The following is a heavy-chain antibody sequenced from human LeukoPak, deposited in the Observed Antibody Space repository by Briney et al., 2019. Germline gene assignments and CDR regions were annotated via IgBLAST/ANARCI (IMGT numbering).Heavy chain of an antibody. D-gene: IGHD2-2*01. CDR1: GGSISSYY. CDR3: ARTLRYCSSTSCYYYYYYIYV. CDR2: IYTSGST. Sequence: SETLSLTCTVSGGSISSYYWSWIRQPAGKGLEWIGRIYTSGSTNYNPSLKSRVTMSVDTSKNQFSLKLSSVTAADTAVYYCARTLRYCSSTSCYYYYYYIYVWGKGTTVAVSS. V-gene: IGHV4-4*07. J-gene: IGHJ6*03.